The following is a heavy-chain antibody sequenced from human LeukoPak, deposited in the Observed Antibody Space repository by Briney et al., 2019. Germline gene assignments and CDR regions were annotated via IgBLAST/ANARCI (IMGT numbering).Heavy chain of an antibody. D-gene: IGHD4-17*01. V-gene: IGHV3-53*01. CDR2: IYSGGST. Sequence: PGGSLRLSCAASGFTVSSNYMSRVRQAPGTGLEWVSVIYSGGSTYYADSVKGRFTISRDNSKNTLYLQMNSLRAEDTAVYYCARCLSLGDYAHDAFDIWGQGTMVTVSS. CDR1: GFTVSSNY. CDR3: ARCLSLGDYAHDAFDI. J-gene: IGHJ3*02.